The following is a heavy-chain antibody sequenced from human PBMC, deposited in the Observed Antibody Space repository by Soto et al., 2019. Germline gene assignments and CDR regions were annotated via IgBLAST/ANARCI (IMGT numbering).Heavy chain of an antibody. D-gene: IGHD2-15*01. CDR3: AKDRYPRAGGGSCPDY. CDR1: GFTSSSYG. Sequence: GGSLRLSCAASGFTSSSYGMHWVRQAPGKGLEWVAVISYDGSNKYYADSVKGRFTISRDNSKNTLYLQMNSLRAEDTAVYYCAKDRYPRAGGGSCPDYWGQGTLVTVSS. CDR2: ISYDGSNK. J-gene: IGHJ4*02. V-gene: IGHV3-30*18.